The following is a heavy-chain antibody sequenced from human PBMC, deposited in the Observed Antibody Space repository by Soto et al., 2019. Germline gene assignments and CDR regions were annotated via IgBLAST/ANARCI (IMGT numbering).Heavy chain of an antibody. J-gene: IGHJ4*02. CDR2: ISSSSSYI. Sequence: GGSLRLSCAASGFTFSSYSMNWVRQAPGKGLEWVSSISSSSSYIYYADSVKGRFTISRDNAKNSLYLQMNSLRDEDTAVYYCARDWFSGTTSGYFDYWGQGTLVTVSS. D-gene: IGHD1-7*01. CDR1: GFTFSSYS. CDR3: ARDWFSGTTSGYFDY. V-gene: IGHV3-21*01.